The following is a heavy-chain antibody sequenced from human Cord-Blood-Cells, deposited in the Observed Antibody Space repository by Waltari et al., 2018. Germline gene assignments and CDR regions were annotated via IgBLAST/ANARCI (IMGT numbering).Heavy chain of an antibody. J-gene: IGHJ1*01. CDR2: INHSGST. V-gene: IGHV4-34*01. CDR1: GGSSSGYY. D-gene: IGHD3-3*01. Sequence: QVQLQQWGAGLLKPSETLSLTCAVYGGSSSGYYWSWIRQPPGKGLEWIGEINHSGSTNYNPSLKSRVTISVDTSKNQFSLKLSSVTAADTAVYYCARGREYYDFWSGYREYFQHWGQGTLVTVSS. CDR3: ARGREYYDFWSGYREYFQH.